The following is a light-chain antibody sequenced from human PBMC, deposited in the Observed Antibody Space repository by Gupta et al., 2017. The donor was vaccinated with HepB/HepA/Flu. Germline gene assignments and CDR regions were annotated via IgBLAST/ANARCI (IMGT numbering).Light chain of an antibody. CDR3: TSDTSTTTLYV. Sequence: SALTQPASVSGAPGQSIRITCTGTSSDVGAYNYVSWYPQPPDQPPNLLIYDVSSRRSAVADRFSCSKSASTAALTITWLQAEEEADYFWTSDTSTTTLYVFGAGTKITVL. V-gene: IGLV2-14*01. CDR2: DVS. CDR1: SSDVGAYNY. J-gene: IGLJ1*01.